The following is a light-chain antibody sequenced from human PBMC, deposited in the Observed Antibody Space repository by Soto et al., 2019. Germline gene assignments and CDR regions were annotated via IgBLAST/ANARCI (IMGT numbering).Light chain of an antibody. CDR3: SSYTSSSTLL. V-gene: IGLV2-14*01. CDR1: SSDVGGYNY. J-gene: IGLJ2*01. CDR2: EVS. Sequence: QSVLTQPASVSGSPGQSITISCTGTSSDVGGYNYVSWYQQHPGKALKLMIYEVSNRPSGVSNRFSGSKSGNTAFLTISGLQAEDEADYYCSSYTSSSTLLFGGGTKLTVL.